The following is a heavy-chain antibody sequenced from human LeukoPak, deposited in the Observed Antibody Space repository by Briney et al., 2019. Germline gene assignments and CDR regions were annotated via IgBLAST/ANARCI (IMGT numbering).Heavy chain of an antibody. Sequence: PGGSLRLSCAASGFTFSSYSMNWVRQAPGTGLEWVSSISSSSSYIYYADSVKGRFTISRDNAKNSLYLQMNSLRAEDTAVYYCARAREWCSSTSCYDDAFDIWGQGTMVTVSS. CDR2: ISSSSSYI. V-gene: IGHV3-21*01. J-gene: IGHJ3*02. CDR3: ARAREWCSSTSCYDDAFDI. CDR1: GFTFSSYS. D-gene: IGHD2-2*01.